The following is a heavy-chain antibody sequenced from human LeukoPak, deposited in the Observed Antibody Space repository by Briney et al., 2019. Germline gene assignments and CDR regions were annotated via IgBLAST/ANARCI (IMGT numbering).Heavy chain of an antibody. CDR3: TRDSGTYNWFDP. D-gene: IGHD1-26*01. J-gene: IGHJ5*02. CDR2: IDKKDKGYATAT. V-gene: IGHV3-73*01. CDR1: GFTFSGFA. Sequence: GGSLSLSCAASGFTFSGFAIHGVRQSSGKGREWVGQIDKKDKGYATATAYAASVKGRFTISKDASINPAYLQIESLKTEDTALYYCTRDSGTYNWFDPWGQGTLVTVSS.